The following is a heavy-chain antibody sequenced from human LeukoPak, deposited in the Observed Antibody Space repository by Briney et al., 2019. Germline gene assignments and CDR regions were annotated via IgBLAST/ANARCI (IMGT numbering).Heavy chain of an antibody. Sequence: GGSLRLSCAASGFTFSSSWMTWVRQAPGKGLEWVASIKQDGSEKYYVDSVRGRFTISRDNAKNSLYLQMESLRVEDTAVYYCARDRGLGWFDPWGRGTLVTVSS. J-gene: IGHJ5*02. CDR3: ARDRGLGWFDP. CDR1: GFTFSSSW. CDR2: IKQDGSEK. V-gene: IGHV3-7*04.